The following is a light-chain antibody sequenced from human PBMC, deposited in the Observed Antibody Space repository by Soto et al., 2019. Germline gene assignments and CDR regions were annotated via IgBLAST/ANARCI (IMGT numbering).Light chain of an antibody. J-gene: IGKJ1*01. Sequence: EIVLTQSPGTLSFSPGERATLSCRASQSVSSRSLAWYQQKPGQAPRLLIYGASNRATGIPDRVSGSGSGTDFTLTINRLEPEDFAVYYCQQYASSPWTFGQGTKVDIK. CDR3: QQYASSPWT. CDR2: GAS. V-gene: IGKV3-20*01. CDR1: QSVSSRS.